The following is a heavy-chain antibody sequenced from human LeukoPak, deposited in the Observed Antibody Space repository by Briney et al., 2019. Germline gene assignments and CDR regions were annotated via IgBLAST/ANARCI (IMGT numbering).Heavy chain of an antibody. Sequence: PSETLSLTCAVSGGSISGYYWTWIRQPPGKGLEWIGYIYYTGSTNYNPSLKSRVTISVDTSKNQFSLKLTSVTAADTAVYYCARGFGNSFLDYWGQGTLVTVSS. CDR3: ARGFGNSFLDY. V-gene: IGHV4-59*01. D-gene: IGHD4-23*01. J-gene: IGHJ4*02. CDR1: GGSISGYY. CDR2: IYYTGST.